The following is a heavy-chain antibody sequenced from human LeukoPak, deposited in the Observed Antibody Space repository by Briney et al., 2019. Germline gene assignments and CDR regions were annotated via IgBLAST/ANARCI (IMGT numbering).Heavy chain of an antibody. J-gene: IGHJ4*02. D-gene: IGHD4-23*01. CDR3: AREKYDGKSWDS. Sequence: ASVKVSCKASGYTFTGYHMHWVRQAPGQGLEWMGRINPNSGDTNYAQKFQGRVTMTRDTSISTAYMELSRLRSDDTAVYYCAREKYDGKSWDSWGQGTLVTVSS. V-gene: IGHV1-2*06. CDR1: GYTFTGYH. CDR2: INPNSGDT.